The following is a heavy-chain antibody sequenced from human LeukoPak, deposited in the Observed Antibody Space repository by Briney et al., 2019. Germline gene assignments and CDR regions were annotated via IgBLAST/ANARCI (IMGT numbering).Heavy chain of an antibody. CDR2: ISASGGST. J-gene: IGHJ4*02. D-gene: IGHD7-27*01. Sequence: GGSLRLSCAASGFTFSSSAMSWVRQVPGKGLEWVSGISASGGSTYYADSVRGRFTVSRDDSKNTLYLQMNSLRAEDTAVYYCAKDGGLWVSAHWGDSWGRGTLVTVSS. CDR1: GFTFSSSA. V-gene: IGHV3-23*01. CDR3: AKDGGLWVSAHWGDS.